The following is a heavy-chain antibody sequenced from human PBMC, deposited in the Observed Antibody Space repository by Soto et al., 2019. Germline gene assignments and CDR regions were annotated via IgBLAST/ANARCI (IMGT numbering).Heavy chain of an antibody. D-gene: IGHD6-19*01. Sequence: GGSLRLSCAASGFTFSNYGMHWVRQAPGKGLEWVALISYDGSNKYYADSVKGRFTISRDNTKNTLYLQMNSLRGEDSAVYYCARDGEEQWLPTGYWGQGTLVTVSS. J-gene: IGHJ4*02. CDR1: GFTFSNYG. CDR3: ARDGEEQWLPTGY. V-gene: IGHV3-30*03. CDR2: ISYDGSNK.